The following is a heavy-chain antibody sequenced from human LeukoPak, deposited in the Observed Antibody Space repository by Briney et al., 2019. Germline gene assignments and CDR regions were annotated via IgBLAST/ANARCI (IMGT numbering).Heavy chain of an antibody. Sequence: ASVKVSCKGSGYTFSAYYIHWLRQAPGQGPEWMGWISPQSFDTNYAQKFQGRVTMTTSTSMNTVFMELSRLSSDDTAVYYCAREGDIAAALFDNWGQGTLVSFSS. CDR3: AREGDIAAALFDN. V-gene: IGHV1-2*02. J-gene: IGHJ4*02. D-gene: IGHD6-13*01. CDR2: ISPQSFDT. CDR1: GYTFSAYY.